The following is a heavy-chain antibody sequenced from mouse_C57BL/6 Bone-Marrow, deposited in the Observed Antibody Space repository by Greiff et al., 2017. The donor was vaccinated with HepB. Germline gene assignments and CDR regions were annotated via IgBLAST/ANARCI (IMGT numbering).Heavy chain of an antibody. D-gene: IGHD2-5*01. J-gene: IGHJ3*01. CDR3: ARDYSNFSWFAY. CDR1: GYTFTSYW. Sequence: QVQLQQPGAELVKPGASVKMSCKASGYTFTSYWITWVKQRPGQGLEWIGDIYPGSGSTNYNEKFKSKATLTVDTSSSTAYMQLSSLTSEDSAVYYCARDYSNFSWFAYWGQGTLVTVSA. V-gene: IGHV1-55*01. CDR2: IYPGSGST.